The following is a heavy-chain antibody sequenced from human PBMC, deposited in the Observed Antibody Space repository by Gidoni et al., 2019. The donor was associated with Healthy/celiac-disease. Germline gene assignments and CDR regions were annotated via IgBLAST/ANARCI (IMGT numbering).Heavy chain of an antibody. CDR1: GGSISRYY. V-gene: IGHV4-59*01. J-gene: IGHJ6*02. CDR3: ARSYSSSAGYYYYGMDV. CDR2: IYYSGST. Sequence: QVQLQESGPGLVKPSETLSLTCTVSGGSISRYYWSWIRQPPGKGLEWIGYIYYSGSTNYNPSLKSRVTISVDTSKNQFSLKLSSVTAADTAVYYCARSYSSSAGYYYYGMDVWGQGTTVTVSS. D-gene: IGHD6-6*01.